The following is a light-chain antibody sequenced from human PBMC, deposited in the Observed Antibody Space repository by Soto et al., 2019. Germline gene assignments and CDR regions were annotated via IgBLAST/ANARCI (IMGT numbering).Light chain of an antibody. CDR3: LQHNSYPLT. Sequence: DIQMTQSPSSLSASVGDRVTITCRASQSISTYLNWYQQKPGKAPRLLIFAATRLQRGVPSRFTGSGSGTDFTLTINSLQPEDFASYYCLQHNSYPLTFGGGTKVDIK. CDR1: QSISTY. CDR2: AAT. J-gene: IGKJ4*01. V-gene: IGKV1-39*01.